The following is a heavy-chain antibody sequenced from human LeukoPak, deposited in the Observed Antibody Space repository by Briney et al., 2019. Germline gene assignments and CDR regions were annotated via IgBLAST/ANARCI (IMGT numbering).Heavy chain of an antibody. CDR2: VNHSGST. V-gene: IGHV4-34*01. CDR3: ARGVRGGDWFFDL. Sequence: SETLSLTCAAYSGSFSGYYWTWIRQPPGKGLEWIGEVNHSGSTNYNPSLKSRVTISVDTSKNQFSLRLSSLTAADTAVYYCARGVRGGDWFFDLWGRGTLVTVSS. CDR1: SGSFSGYY. J-gene: IGHJ2*01. D-gene: IGHD2-21*01.